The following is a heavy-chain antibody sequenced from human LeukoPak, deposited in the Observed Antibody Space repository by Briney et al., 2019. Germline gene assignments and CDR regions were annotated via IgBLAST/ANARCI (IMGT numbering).Heavy chain of an antibody. D-gene: IGHD3-10*01. CDR1: GFTFSSFS. Sequence: GGSLRLSCAASGFTFSSFSMNWVRQAPGKGLEWVSSISVSSSSLYYADSVKGRFTISRDNAKNSLYLQMNSLRAEDTAVYYCAKSFWWFGEFSPFDYWGQGTLVTVSS. CDR2: ISVSSSSL. J-gene: IGHJ4*02. V-gene: IGHV3-21*01. CDR3: AKSFWWFGEFSPFDY.